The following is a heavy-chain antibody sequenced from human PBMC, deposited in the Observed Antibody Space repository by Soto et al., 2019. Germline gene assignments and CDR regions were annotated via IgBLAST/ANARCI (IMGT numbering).Heavy chain of an antibody. V-gene: IGHV1-69*04. CDR2: IIPILGIA. CDR1: GGTFSSYT. D-gene: IGHD2-15*01. CDR3: ARDQVVVVVAATRDGGYYYGMDV. J-gene: IGHJ6*02. Sequence: SVKVSCKASGGTFSSYTISWVRQAPGQGLEWMGRIIPILGIANYAQKFQGRVTMTRDTSTSTVYMELSSLRSEDTAVYYCARDQVVVVVAATRDGGYYYGMDVWGQGTTVTVSS.